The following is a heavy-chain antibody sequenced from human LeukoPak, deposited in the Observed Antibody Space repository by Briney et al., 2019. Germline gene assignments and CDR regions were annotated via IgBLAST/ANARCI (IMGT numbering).Heavy chain of an antibody. D-gene: IGHD7-27*01. Sequence: GGSLRLSCAASGFSFTNYAMNWVRQPPGKGLEWVSSLSGGGTTYYAGSVKGRFTISRDISNNTLYLQMNSLRADDSAVYYCAKDLGRAVNQFAIAYFRHWGQGTLVTVSS. V-gene: IGHV3-23*01. CDR2: LSGGGTT. J-gene: IGHJ1*01. CDR3: AKDLGRAVNQFAIAYFRH. CDR1: GFSFTNYA.